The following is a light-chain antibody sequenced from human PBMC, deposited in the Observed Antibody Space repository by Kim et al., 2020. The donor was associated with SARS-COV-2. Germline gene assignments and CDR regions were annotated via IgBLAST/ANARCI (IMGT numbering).Light chain of an antibody. CDR3: YSPASSGKPV. Sequence: SPRQTSRITCSGDALRKKFAYWYPQKSGQAPVLGIYEDTKRPSGIPQRFSGSTSGTLATLTISGAQVEDQAAYYCYSPASSGKPVFGGGTPLTVL. V-gene: IGLV3-10*01. CDR1: ALRKKF. CDR2: EDT. J-gene: IGLJ3*02.